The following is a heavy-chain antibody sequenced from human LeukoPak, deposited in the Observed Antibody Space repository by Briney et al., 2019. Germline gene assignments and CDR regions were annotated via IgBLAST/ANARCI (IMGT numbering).Heavy chain of an antibody. Sequence: GGSLRLSCAASGFIFSSYGMHWVRQAPGKGLEWAAFIRYDGSNTYYADSVKGRFTISRDNAKNTLNLQMNSLRAEDTAVYYCARDLGQYYDTSDNWFDPWGQGTLVTVSS. D-gene: IGHD3-22*01. V-gene: IGHV3-30*02. CDR3: ARDLGQYYDTSDNWFDP. J-gene: IGHJ5*02. CDR1: GFIFSSYG. CDR2: IRYDGSNT.